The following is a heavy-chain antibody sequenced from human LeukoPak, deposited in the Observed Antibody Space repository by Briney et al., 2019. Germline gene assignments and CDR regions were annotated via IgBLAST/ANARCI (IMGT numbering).Heavy chain of an antibody. CDR2: ISYDGSNK. V-gene: IGHV3-30*04. J-gene: IGHJ6*03. CDR1: GFTFSSYA. Sequence: GGSLRLSCAASGFTFSSYAMHWVRQAPGKGLEWVAVISYDGSNKYYADSVKGRFTISRDNAKNSLYLQMNSLRAEDTAVYYCARQDILTGYRPYYYYYYMDVWGKGTTVTISS. D-gene: IGHD3-9*01. CDR3: ARQDILTGYRPYYYYYYMDV.